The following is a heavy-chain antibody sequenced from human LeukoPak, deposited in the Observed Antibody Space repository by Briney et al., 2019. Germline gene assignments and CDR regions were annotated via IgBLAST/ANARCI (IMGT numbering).Heavy chain of an antibody. CDR2: IYSSGST. V-gene: IGHV4-4*07. J-gene: IGHJ4*02. D-gene: IGHD4-17*01. CDR1: GGSISSYH. Sequence: SETLSLTSTVSGGSISSYHWTLIRQPAGKGLEWIGRIYSSGSTNYNPSLKSRVTMSADTSKNQFSLKLSSVTAADTAVYYCAGGYGDYGMQFWGQGTLVTVSS. CDR3: AGGYGDYGMQF.